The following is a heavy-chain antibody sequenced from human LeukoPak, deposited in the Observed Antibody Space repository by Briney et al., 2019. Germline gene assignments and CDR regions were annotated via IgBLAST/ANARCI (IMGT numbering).Heavy chain of an antibody. V-gene: IGHV3-23*01. CDR3: AKSYYYGSGDYSLTAFDI. D-gene: IGHD3-10*01. J-gene: IGHJ3*02. CDR2: ISDSAGTT. CDR1: GFWFSRYD. Sequence: GFSLRLSCPASGFWFSRYDMIWVRQAPGVALEWASGISDSAGTTYYADSVKRRFSISRDSSKNPLHLQMNSLRAEDTAVYYCAKSYYYGSGDYSLTAFDIWGQGTMVTVSS.